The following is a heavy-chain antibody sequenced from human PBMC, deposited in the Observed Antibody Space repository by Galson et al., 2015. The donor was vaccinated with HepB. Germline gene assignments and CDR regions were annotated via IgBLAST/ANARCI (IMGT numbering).Heavy chain of an antibody. V-gene: IGHV1-69*13. CDR3: ARVVRDGSYSQNLDY. Sequence: SVKVSCKASGGTFSSYAISWVRQAPGQGLEWMGRIIPIFGTANYAQKFQGRVTITADESTSTAYMELSSLRSEDTAVYYCARVVRDGSYSQNLDYWVQGTLVTVSS. CDR2: IIPIFGTA. J-gene: IGHJ4*02. CDR1: GGTFSSYA. D-gene: IGHD1-26*01.